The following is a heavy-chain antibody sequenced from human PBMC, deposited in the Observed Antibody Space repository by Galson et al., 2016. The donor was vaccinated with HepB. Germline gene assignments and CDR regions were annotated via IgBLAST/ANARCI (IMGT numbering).Heavy chain of an antibody. CDR2: INPSGGST. D-gene: IGHD2-2*01. J-gene: IGHJ4*02. V-gene: IGHV1-46*01. Sequence: SVKVSCKASGYTFTGYYMHWVRQAPGQGLEWMGIINPSGGSTSYAQKFQGRVTMTRGTSTSTVYMELSSLRSEDTAVYYCARDSGRVPAAREGNFDYWGQGTLVTVSS. CDR3: ARDSGRVPAAREGNFDY. CDR1: GYTFTGYY.